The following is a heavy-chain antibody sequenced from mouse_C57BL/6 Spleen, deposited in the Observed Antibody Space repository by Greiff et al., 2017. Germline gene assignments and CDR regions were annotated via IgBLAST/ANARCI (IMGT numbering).Heavy chain of an antibody. D-gene: IGHD1-1*01. V-gene: IGHV1-64*01. Sequence: VQLQQPGAELVKPGASVKLSCKASGYTFTSYWMHWVKQRPGQGLEWIGMIHPNSGSTNYNEKFKSKATLTVDKSSSTAYMQLSSLTSEDSAVYYWARELDDGSSLWYFDVWGTGTTVTVSS. CDR3: ARELDDGSSLWYFDV. J-gene: IGHJ1*03. CDR2: IHPNSGST. CDR1: GYTFTSYW.